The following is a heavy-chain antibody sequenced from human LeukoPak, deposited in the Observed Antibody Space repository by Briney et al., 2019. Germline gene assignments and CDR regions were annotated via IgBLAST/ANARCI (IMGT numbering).Heavy chain of an antibody. CDR3: AKAGTLAYCYYYMDV. CDR2: ITASGGST. J-gene: IGHJ6*03. CDR1: GLTFSSFA. D-gene: IGHD6-13*01. V-gene: IGHV3-23*01. Sequence: PGGSLRLSCAASGLTFSSFAMSWVRQAPGKGLEWVSAITASGGSTYYADSVTGRFTLSRDNSKNTLYLQMNSLRDEDTAVYYCAKAGTLAYCYYYMDVWGKGTTVTVSS.